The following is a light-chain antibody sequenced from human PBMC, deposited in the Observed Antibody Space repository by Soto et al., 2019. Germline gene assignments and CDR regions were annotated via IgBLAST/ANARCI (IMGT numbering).Light chain of an antibody. V-gene: IGKV1-39*01. Sequence: IQMTQSPYSLSASVGDRVTVTCRASQTIKKYLNWYQCKPGKAPKLLIYGASNLQRGVPSRFSGSGSGTDFTLTISRLETEDWATYYCHQIFSAPFTFGQGTGLE. J-gene: IGKJ2*01. CDR1: QTIKKY. CDR2: GAS. CDR3: HQIFSAPFT.